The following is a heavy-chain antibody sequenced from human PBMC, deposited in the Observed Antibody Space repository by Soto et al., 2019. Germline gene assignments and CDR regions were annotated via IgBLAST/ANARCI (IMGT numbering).Heavy chain of an antibody. D-gene: IGHD3-3*01. CDR2: ISVQTGKT. Sequence: VQLVQSGDEVKRPGASVKVSCKTSGYTFTSYGVTWVRQAPGQGLECIAWISVQTGKTKYADRLQGRITLTTDTSTSTAYLELRSLRSDDTAVYYCARDDFGVALFYYHGMDVWGQGTTVIVSS. V-gene: IGHV1-18*01. J-gene: IGHJ6*02. CDR3: ARDDFGVALFYYHGMDV. CDR1: GYTFTSYG.